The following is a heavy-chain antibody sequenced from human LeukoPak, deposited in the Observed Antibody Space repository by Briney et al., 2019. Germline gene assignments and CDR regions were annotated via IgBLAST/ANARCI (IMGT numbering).Heavy chain of an antibody. J-gene: IGHJ4*02. CDR3: ARGARKGDDYGGFFDY. CDR2: ISYDGSYK. CDR1: GFTFSRYA. D-gene: IGHD4-23*01. V-gene: IGHV3-30*04. Sequence: PGRSLRLSCAASGFTFSRYAMHWVRQAPGKGLEWVAVISYDGSYKYYADSVKGRFTNSRDNSKNTLYLQMNSLRAEDTAVYYCARGARKGDDYGGFFDYWGQGTLVTVSS.